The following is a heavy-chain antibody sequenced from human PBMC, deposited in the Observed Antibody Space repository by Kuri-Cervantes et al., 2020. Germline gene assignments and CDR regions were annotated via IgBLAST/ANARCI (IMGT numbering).Heavy chain of an antibody. J-gene: IGHJ4*02. CDR1: GGSISSYY. V-gene: IGHV4-59*01. D-gene: IGHD6-19*01. Sequence: ESLKISCTVSGGSISSYYWSWIRQPPGKGLEWIGYIYYSGSTNYNPSLKRRVTISVDTSKNQFSLKLSSVTAADTAVYYCARVQRGSGWYYFDYWGQGTLVTVSS. CDR3: ARVQRGSGWYYFDY. CDR2: IYYSGST.